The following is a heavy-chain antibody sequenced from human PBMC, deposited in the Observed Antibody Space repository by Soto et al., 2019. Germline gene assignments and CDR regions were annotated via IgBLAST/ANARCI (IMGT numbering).Heavy chain of an antibody. CDR3: AREYGMDV. CDR1: GYSFHTYA. CDR2: ISGYNGNT. V-gene: IGHV1-18*01. J-gene: IGHJ6*02. Sequence: VKVSCKASGYSFHTYAISWVRQAPGQGLEWVGWISGYNGNTNYAQKFQGRVTLTTDTSTKTAFMELRSLAGDDTAVYYCAREYGMDVWGQGTTVTVSS.